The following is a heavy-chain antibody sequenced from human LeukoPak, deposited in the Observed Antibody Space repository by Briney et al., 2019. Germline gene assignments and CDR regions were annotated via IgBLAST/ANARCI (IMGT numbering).Heavy chain of an antibody. J-gene: IGHJ4*02. Sequence: ASVKVSCKTSGYTFTGYYMRWVRQAPGQGLEWMGWISPNSGGTNYAQKFQGRVTMTRDTSINTAYMELSRLRSDDTAVYYCARGWLRSYYFDYWGQGTLVTVSS. D-gene: IGHD5-12*01. CDR2: ISPNSGGT. V-gene: IGHV1-2*02. CDR3: ARGWLRSYYFDY. CDR1: GYTFTGYY.